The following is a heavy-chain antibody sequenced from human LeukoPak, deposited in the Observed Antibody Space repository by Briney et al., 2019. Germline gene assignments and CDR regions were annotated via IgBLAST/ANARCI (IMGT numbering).Heavy chain of an antibody. CDR2: IYYSGST. J-gene: IGHJ4*02. CDR1: GGSISSYY. V-gene: IGHV4-59*12. CDR3: ARADYVWGNGGTEYYFDY. D-gene: IGHD3-16*01. Sequence: SSETLSLTCTVSGGSISSYYWSWIRQPPGKGLEWIGYIYYSGSTNYNPSLKSRVTISVDTSKNQFSLKLSSVTAADTAVYYCARADYVWGNGGTEYYFDYWGQGTLVTVSS.